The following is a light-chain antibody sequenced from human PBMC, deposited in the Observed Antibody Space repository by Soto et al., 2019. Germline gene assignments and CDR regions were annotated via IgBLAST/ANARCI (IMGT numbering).Light chain of an antibody. CDR1: QSVSNNY. Sequence: EIVLTQSPGTLSLSPGDRATLACRASQSVSNNYVAWYQQKPGQXHRVLIFRASNKATGVPDRFSGSGSGTECTLTISALEPEDSGIYHCHQHGGTPETFGQGTKVDIK. CDR2: RAS. CDR3: HQHGGTPET. J-gene: IGKJ1*01. V-gene: IGKV3-20*01.